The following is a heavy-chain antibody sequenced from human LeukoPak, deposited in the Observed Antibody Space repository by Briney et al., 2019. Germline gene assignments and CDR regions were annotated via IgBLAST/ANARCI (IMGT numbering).Heavy chain of an antibody. Sequence: GGSLRLSCAASGFTFSSYAMSWVRQAPGKGLEWVSAISGSGGSTYYADSVKGRFTISRDNSKNTLYLQMNSLRAEDTAVYYCAKGGCPGPWSSYGLDYWGQGTLVTVSS. V-gene: IGHV3-23*01. CDR3: AKGGCPGPWSSYGLDY. D-gene: IGHD3-16*01. J-gene: IGHJ4*02. CDR2: ISGSGGST. CDR1: GFTFSSYA.